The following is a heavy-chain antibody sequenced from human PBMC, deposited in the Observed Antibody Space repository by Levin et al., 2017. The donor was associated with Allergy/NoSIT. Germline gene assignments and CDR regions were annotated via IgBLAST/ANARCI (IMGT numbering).Heavy chain of an antibody. CDR3: ARQKNYWYFDL. CDR2: IYYSGST. CDR1: GGSNINYY. V-gene: IGHV4-59*08. Sequence: SETLSLTCTVSGGSNINYYWTWIRQPPGKGLEWIGYIYYSGSTNYNPSLKSRVTISIDTSKNQFSLKLTSVTAADTAVYYCARQKNYWYFDLWGRGTLVTVSS. J-gene: IGHJ2*01.